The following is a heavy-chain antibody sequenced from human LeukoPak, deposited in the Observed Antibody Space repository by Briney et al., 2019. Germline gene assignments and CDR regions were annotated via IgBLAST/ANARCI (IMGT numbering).Heavy chain of an antibody. CDR2: IGYSGGDT. CDR1: GFTLSSYE. J-gene: IGHJ6*03. Sequence: GGSLRLSCTVSGFTLSSYEMTWFRQAPGKGLEWVTSIGYSGGDTHYADSVKGRFTISRDNSKNTLYLQLNSLRADDTAVYYCARDPYSGSYGNYYYYFMDVWGKGTTVTISS. CDR3: ARDPYSGSYGNYYYYFMDV. D-gene: IGHD1-26*01. V-gene: IGHV3-23*01.